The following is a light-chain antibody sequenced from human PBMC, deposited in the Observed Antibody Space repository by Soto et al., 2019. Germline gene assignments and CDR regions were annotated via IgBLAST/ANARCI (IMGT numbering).Light chain of an antibody. V-gene: IGLV1-40*01. Sequence: QSVLTQPPSVSGVPGQRVTISCTGSSSNIGAGYDVHWYQQVPGTAPKLLIYGNSNRPSGVPDRFSGSKSGTSVSLAITGLQAEDEADYYCQSYDRSLSDFVVFGGGTKVTVL. CDR1: SSNIGAGYD. J-gene: IGLJ2*01. CDR3: QSYDRSLSDFVV. CDR2: GNS.